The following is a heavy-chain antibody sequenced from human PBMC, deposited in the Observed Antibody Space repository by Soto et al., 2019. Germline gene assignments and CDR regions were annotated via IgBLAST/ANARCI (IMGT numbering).Heavy chain of an antibody. CDR1: GFSFVNYA. J-gene: IGHJ3*02. CDR3: ARDYYDSSGSHDAFDI. Sequence: GGSLRLSCAASGFSFVNYAMNWVRQAPGKGLEWVSGLSGSGTSTYYADSVKGRFTISRDNSKNTLYLQMNSLRAEDTAVYYCARDYYDSSGSHDAFDIWGQGTMVTVSS. D-gene: IGHD3-22*01. CDR2: LSGSGTST. V-gene: IGHV3-23*01.